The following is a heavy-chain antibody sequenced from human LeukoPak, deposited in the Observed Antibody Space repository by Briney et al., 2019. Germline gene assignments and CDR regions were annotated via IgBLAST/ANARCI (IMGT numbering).Heavy chain of an antibody. CDR2: ISSSGSII. CDR3: AKRVPNYGDYGFGY. CDR1: GFTFSSYE. V-gene: IGHV3-48*03. Sequence: GGSLRLSCAASGFTFSSYEMNWVRQAPGKGLEWVSYISSSGSIIYYADSVKGRFTISRDNAKNSLYLQMNSLRAEDTAVYYCAKRVPNYGDYGFGYWGQGTLVTVSS. J-gene: IGHJ4*02. D-gene: IGHD4-17*01.